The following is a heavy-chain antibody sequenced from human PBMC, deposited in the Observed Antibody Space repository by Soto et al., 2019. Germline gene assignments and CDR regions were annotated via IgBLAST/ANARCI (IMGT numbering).Heavy chain of an antibody. CDR1: GVSISRGGHH. Sequence: QVQLQESGPGLVRPSETLSLMCSVSGVSISRGGHHWSWIRRHPDKGLEWIGNIYYTGTTSYNPSLNSRTTISVDTSREQFSLQMTSVTAADTAIYYCARQGCGNDCFGEYSLDHWGQGIPVSLS. V-gene: IGHV4-31*03. CDR2: IYYTGTT. D-gene: IGHD2-21*02. CDR3: ARQGCGNDCFGEYSLDH. J-gene: IGHJ4*02.